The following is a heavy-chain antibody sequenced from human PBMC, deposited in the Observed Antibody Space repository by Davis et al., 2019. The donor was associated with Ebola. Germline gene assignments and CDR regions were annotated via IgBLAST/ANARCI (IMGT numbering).Heavy chain of an antibody. CDR1: GGTFSSYT. J-gene: IGHJ6*04. Sequence: AASVKVSCKASGGTFSSYTISWVRQATGQGLEWMGWMNPNSGNTGYAQKFQGRVTMTRNTSISTAYMELNSLRSKDTAVYYCARGLRYYYGMDVWGKGTTVTVSS. V-gene: IGHV1-8*02. D-gene: IGHD2-21*01. CDR3: ARGLRYYYGMDV. CDR2: MNPNSGNT.